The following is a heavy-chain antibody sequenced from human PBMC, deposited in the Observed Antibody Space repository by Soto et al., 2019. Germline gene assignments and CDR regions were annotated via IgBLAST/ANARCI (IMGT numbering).Heavy chain of an antibody. CDR2: ISYDGNNK. CDR1: GFTFSSYG. J-gene: IGHJ4*02. V-gene: IGHV3-30*18. Sequence: QVPLVESGGGVVQPWRSLSLSCAASGFTFSSYGMHWVRQATGKGLEWVAVISYDGNNKYYADSVKGRFTISRDNFKNTLYLQMDSLRAEDTSMYYCAKDHLETTVTTPSYWGPGTLVTVSS. CDR3: AKDHLETTVTTPSY. D-gene: IGHD4-17*01.